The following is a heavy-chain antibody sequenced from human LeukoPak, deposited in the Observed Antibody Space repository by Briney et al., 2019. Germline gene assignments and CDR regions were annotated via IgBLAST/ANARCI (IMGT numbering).Heavy chain of an antibody. CDR1: GFTFDDYA. CDR3: AKVHCSSADCFTGGFDC. Sequence: GGSLRLSCAASGFTFDDYAVHWVRQVPGKGLEWFSGFNWNTGNIDYADSVKGRFTISRDNAKNSLYLQMNSLRTEDTAFYYCAKVHCSSADCFTGGFDCWGQGTLVIVSS. D-gene: IGHD2-2*02. V-gene: IGHV3-9*01. CDR2: FNWNTGNI. J-gene: IGHJ4*02.